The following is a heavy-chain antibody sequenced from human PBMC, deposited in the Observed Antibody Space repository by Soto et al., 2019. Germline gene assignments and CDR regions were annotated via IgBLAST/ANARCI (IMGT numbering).Heavy chain of an antibody. CDR3: GGHHISVSDYDYIWGSYRSYYYYYMDV. Sequence: GGSLRLSCASSGFTFSSYSMNLVRQAPGKGLEWVSYISSSSSTIYYADSVKGRFTISRDNAKNSLYLQMNSLRAEDTAVYYCGGHHISVSDYDYIWGSYRSYYYYYMDVWGKGTTVTVSS. J-gene: IGHJ6*03. CDR1: GFTFSSYS. CDR2: ISSSSSTI. V-gene: IGHV3-48*01. D-gene: IGHD3-16*02.